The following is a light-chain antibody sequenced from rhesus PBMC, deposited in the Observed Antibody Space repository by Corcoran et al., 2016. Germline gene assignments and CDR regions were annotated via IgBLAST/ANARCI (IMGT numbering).Light chain of an antibody. Sequence: EIVMTQSPATLALSPGERATLSCRASQSVSSYLAWYTQKLGQAPRLVIYGASSRAPGLPDRVSGSGSGTEFTLTISSLEPEDVGVYFCLQSRNWPRTFGQGTKVEIK. CDR3: LQSRNWPRT. CDR1: QSVSSY. CDR2: GAS. V-gene: IGKV3-24*04. J-gene: IGKJ1*01.